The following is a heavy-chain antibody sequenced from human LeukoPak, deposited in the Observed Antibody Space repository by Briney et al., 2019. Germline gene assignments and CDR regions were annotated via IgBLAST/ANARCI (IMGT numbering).Heavy chain of an antibody. CDR2: IYPGDSDT. J-gene: IGHJ1*01. D-gene: IGHD3-22*01. CDR3: ARSSNYYDSSGYPAEYFQH. CDR1: GYSFTSYW. Sequence: GEPLKISCRGSGYSFTSYWIGWGRQTPGKGLEWMGIIYPGDSDTRYSPSFQGQVTISADKSISTAYLQWSSLKASDTAMDYCARSSNYYDSSGYPAEYFQHWGQGTLVTVSS. V-gene: IGHV5-51*01.